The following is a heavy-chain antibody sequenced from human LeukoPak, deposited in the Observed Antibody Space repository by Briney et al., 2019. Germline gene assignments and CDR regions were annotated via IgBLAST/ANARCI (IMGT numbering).Heavy chain of an antibody. D-gene: IGHD3-22*01. CDR1: GGTFSSYA. Sequence: ASVKVSCKASGGTFSSYAISWVRQAPGQGLEWMGWISAYNGNTNYAQKLQGRVTMTTDTSTSTAYMELRSLRSDDTAVYYCARVMDSSGYYDYYYGMDVWGQGTTVTVSS. CDR2: ISAYNGNT. J-gene: IGHJ6*02. CDR3: ARVMDSSGYYDYYYGMDV. V-gene: IGHV1-18*01.